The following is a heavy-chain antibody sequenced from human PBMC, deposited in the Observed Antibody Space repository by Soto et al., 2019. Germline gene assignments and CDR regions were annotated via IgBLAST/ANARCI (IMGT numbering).Heavy chain of an antibody. D-gene: IGHD2-15*01. J-gene: IGHJ4*02. Sequence: GRSLTPSCAASGSTFSTCAMTWDRQAPGKGLEWVLSINGSGDTTYYADSVKGRFTISRDTYKNTVYLQMNSLRADDTAVYYCAKGHPGGSCYSGLDGWGQGTLVTVSS. CDR2: INGSGDTT. CDR3: AKGHPGGSCYSGLDG. V-gene: IGHV3-23*01. CDR1: GSTFSTCA.